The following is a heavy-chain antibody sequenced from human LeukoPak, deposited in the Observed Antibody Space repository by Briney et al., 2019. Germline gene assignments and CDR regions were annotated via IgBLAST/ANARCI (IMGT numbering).Heavy chain of an antibody. V-gene: IGHV4-4*02. CDR2: IYHSGST. J-gene: IGHJ6*03. D-gene: IGHD3-22*01. CDR1: GGSISSSNW. CDR3: ARGGFGDSSGYLSTTPYYYYYYYMDV. Sequence: SETLSLTCAVSGGSISSSNWWSWVRQPPGKGLEWIGEIYHSGSTNYNPSLKSRVTISVDKSKNQFSLKLSSVTAADTAVYYCARGGFGDSSGYLSTTPYYYYYYYMDVWGKGTTVTVSS.